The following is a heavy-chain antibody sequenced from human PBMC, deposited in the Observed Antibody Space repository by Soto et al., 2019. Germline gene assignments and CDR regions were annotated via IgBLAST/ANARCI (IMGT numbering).Heavy chain of an antibody. CDR2: IYSGGST. J-gene: IGHJ4*02. V-gene: IGHV3-66*01. CDR1: GFTFSSNY. CDR3: ARDPDSRGSFDY. D-gene: IGHD3-22*01. Sequence: PGGSLRLSCAASGFTFSSNYMSWVRQAPGKGLEWVSVIYSGGSTYYADSVKGRFTISRDNSKNTLYLQMNSLRAEDTAVYYCARDPDSRGSFDYWGQGTLITVSS.